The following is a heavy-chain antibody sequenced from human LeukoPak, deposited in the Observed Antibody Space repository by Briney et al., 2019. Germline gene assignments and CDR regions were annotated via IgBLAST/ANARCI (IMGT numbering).Heavy chain of an antibody. CDR3: ARGRYYDYVWGSYRYNWFDP. D-gene: IGHD3-16*02. CDR1: GGSFSGYY. J-gene: IGHJ5*02. V-gene: IGHV4-34*01. CDR2: INHSGST. Sequence: SETLSLTCAVYGGSFSGYYWSWIRQPPGKGLEWIGEINHSGSTNYNPSLKSRVTISVDTSKNQFSLKLISVTAADTAVYYCARGRYYDYVWGSYRYNWFDPWGQGTLVTVSS.